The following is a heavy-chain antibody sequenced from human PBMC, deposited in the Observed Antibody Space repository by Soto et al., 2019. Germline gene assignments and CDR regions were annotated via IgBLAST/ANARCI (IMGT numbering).Heavy chain of an antibody. J-gene: IGHJ4*02. CDR2: IVVGSGNT. D-gene: IGHD3-3*01. Sequence: SVKVSCKASGFTFTSSAVQWVRQARGQRLEWIGWIVVGSGNTNYAQKFQERVTITRDMSTSTAYMELSSLRSEDTAVYYCAAGTYYGFYSGYPTDFDYWGQGTLVTVSS. CDR1: GFTFTSSA. V-gene: IGHV1-58*01. CDR3: AAGTYYGFYSGYPTDFDY.